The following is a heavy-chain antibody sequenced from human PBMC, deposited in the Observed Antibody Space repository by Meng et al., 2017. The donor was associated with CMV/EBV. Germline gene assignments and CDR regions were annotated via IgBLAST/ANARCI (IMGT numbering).Heavy chain of an antibody. D-gene: IGHD4-17*01. V-gene: IGHV3-30*02. Sequence: GESLKISCAASEFTFSSFGMHWVRQPPGKGLEWVAFIRYDGSNKKYGDSVKGRFTISRDNSKNTLYLQMNSLRAEDTAVYYCAKDRNYGPVPDYYYYGMDVWGQGTTVTVSS. CDR3: AKDRNYGPVPDYYYYGMDV. J-gene: IGHJ6*02. CDR1: EFTFSSFG. CDR2: IRYDGSNK.